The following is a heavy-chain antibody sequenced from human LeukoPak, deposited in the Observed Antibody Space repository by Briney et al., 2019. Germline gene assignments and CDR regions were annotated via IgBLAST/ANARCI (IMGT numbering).Heavy chain of an antibody. Sequence: GGSLTLSRAASGFTFCKDDFLWVRHAPGKGREWVAAICVTGDTYYADSVKGRFTFSREGAANSLYLQMRSLGAGDTALYYCTKEFCGSRAACAGGSYYDFWGRGALVTVSS. CDR3: TKEFCGSRAACAGGSYYDF. CDR1: GFTFCKDD. CDR2: ICVTGDT. J-gene: IGHJ2*01. D-gene: IGHD2-15*01. V-gene: IGHV3-13*01.